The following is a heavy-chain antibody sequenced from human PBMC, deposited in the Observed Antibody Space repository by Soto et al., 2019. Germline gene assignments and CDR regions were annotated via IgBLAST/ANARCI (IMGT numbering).Heavy chain of an antibody. CDR2: ISAYNGNT. CDR1: GYTFTSYG. Sequence: ASVKVSCKASGYTFTSYGISWVRQAPGQGLEWMGWISAYNGNTNYAQKLQGRVTMTTDTSTSTAYMELRSLRSDDTAVYYCARADNDILTGYLDFDYWGQGTLVTVSS. V-gene: IGHV1-18*01. J-gene: IGHJ4*02. CDR3: ARADNDILTGYLDFDY. D-gene: IGHD3-9*01.